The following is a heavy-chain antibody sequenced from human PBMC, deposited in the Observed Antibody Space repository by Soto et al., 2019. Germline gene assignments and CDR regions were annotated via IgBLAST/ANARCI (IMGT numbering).Heavy chain of an antibody. CDR1: GDSISSGNYY. J-gene: IGHJ6*02. Sequence: QVQLQESGPGLVKPSQTLSLSCTLSGDSISSGNYYWGWIRHSPGKGLEWIAYINYSGSTYWNQSIRGRITMSVDTWKNQFSLKLRSVTAAETAVYYCARVPPGSGTYFNYYYVMDVWGQGTTVTVSS. CDR2: INYSGST. V-gene: IGHV4-30-4*01. CDR3: ARVPPGSGTYFNYYYVMDV. D-gene: IGHD3-10*01.